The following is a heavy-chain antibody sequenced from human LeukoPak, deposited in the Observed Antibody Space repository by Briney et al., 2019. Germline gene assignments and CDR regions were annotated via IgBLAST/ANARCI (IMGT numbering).Heavy chain of an antibody. Sequence: ASVNVSCKASGYTFTSYAMNWVRQVPGQGLEWMGWINTNTGSPTYAQAFTGRFVFSLDTSVSTAYLQISSLKTEDTAVYYCACYDCGDYWGQGTLVTASS. CDR2: INTNTGSP. D-gene: IGHD2-2*01. J-gene: IGHJ4*02. V-gene: IGHV7-4-1*02. CDR1: GYTFTSYA. CDR3: ACYDCGDY.